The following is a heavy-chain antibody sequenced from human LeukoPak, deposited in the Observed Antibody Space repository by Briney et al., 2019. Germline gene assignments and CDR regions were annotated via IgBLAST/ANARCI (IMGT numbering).Heavy chain of an antibody. CDR2: IKQDGSEK. J-gene: IGHJ4*02. CDR1: GFSVSGYW. D-gene: IGHD6-13*01. CDR3: AREWQGGIAAAGTRIEGDY. V-gene: IGHV3-7*01. Sequence: GGSLRLSCAVSGFSVSGYWMTWVRQAPGKGLEWVANIKQDGSEKNYVDSVKGRFTISRDNAGNSLFLQMNSLRVEDTAVYYCAREWQGGIAAAGTRIEGDYWGQGTLVAVSS.